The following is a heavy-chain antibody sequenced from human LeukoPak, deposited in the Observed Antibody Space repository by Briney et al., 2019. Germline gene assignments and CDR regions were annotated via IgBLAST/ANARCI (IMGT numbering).Heavy chain of an antibody. D-gene: IGHD2/OR15-2a*01. CDR1: GFTFSSYD. CDR2: IRYDGSNK. CDR3: AKNVNPARYFDY. V-gene: IGHV3-30*02. J-gene: IGHJ4*02. Sequence: GGSLRLSGAASGFTFSSYDMHWVRHDPGKGLEWVAFIRYDGSNKYYADSVKGRFTISGDNSKNTLYLQMNSLRAEDTAVYYCAKNVNPARYFDYWGQGTLVTVSS.